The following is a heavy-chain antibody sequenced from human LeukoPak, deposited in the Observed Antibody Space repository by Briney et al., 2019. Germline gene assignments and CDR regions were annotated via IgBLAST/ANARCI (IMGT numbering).Heavy chain of an antibody. D-gene: IGHD1-26*01. Sequence: QAGGSLRLSCAASGFTFSSYSMNWVRQAPGKGLEWVAVISYDGSNKYYADSVKGRFTISRDNSKNTLYLQMNSLRAEDTAVYYCARESSYGEFDYWGQGTLVTVSS. CDR3: ARESSYGEFDY. CDR2: ISYDGSNK. J-gene: IGHJ4*02. V-gene: IGHV3-30*03. CDR1: GFTFSSYS.